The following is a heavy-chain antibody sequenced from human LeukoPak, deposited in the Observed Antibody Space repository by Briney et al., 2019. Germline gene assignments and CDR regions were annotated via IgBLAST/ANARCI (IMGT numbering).Heavy chain of an antibody. Sequence: PGGSLRLSCAASGFTFSSYAMHWVRQAPGKGLEYVSAISSNGGSTYYANSVKGRFTISRDNSKNTLYLQMGSLRAEDMAVYYCAYYHVNEEPPTFWGQGTLVTVSS. D-gene: IGHD1-1*01. J-gene: IGHJ4*02. CDR1: GFTFSSYA. V-gene: IGHV3-64*01. CDR2: ISSNGGST. CDR3: AYYHVNEEPPTF.